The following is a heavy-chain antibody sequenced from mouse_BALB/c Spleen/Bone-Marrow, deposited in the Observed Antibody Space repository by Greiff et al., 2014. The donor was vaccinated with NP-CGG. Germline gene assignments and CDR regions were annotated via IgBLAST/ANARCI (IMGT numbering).Heavy chain of an antibody. CDR3: AREGPWFAY. J-gene: IGHJ3*01. Sequence: VKLQESGAELVRPGVSVKISCKGSGYTFTDYAMHWVKQSHAKSLEWIGVISTYYGDASYNQKFKGKATMTVDKFSSTAYMELDRLTSEDSTIYYCAREGPWFAYWGQGTLVTVSA. CDR1: GYTFTDYA. CDR2: ISTYYGDA. V-gene: IGHV1S137*01.